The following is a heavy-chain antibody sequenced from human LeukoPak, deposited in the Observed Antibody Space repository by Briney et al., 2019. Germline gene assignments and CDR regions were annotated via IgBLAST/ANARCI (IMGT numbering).Heavy chain of an antibody. V-gene: IGHV4-34*01. CDR3: ASGHTTYFFQD. D-gene: IGHD3-9*01. CDR2: INHSGST. Sequence: SETLSLTCAVYGGSFSGYYWSWIRQPPGKGLEWIGEINHSGSTNSNPSLKSRVTISVDTSKNRFSLKLSSVTAADTAVYYCASGHTTYFFQDWGQGTLVSVSS. J-gene: IGHJ4*02. CDR1: GGSFSGYY.